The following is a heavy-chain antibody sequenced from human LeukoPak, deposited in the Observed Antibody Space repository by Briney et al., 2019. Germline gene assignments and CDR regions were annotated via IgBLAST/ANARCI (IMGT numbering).Heavy chain of an antibody. Sequence: PGGPLRLSCAASGFTFSSYEMNWVRQAPGKGLEWVSYISSSGSTIYYADSVKGRFTISRDNAKNSLYLQMNSLRAEDTAVYYCARGSYDYDTPTQLFDYWGQGTLVTVSS. V-gene: IGHV3-48*03. CDR2: ISSSGSTI. CDR1: GFTFSSYE. D-gene: IGHD3-16*01. CDR3: ARGSYDYDTPTQLFDY. J-gene: IGHJ4*02.